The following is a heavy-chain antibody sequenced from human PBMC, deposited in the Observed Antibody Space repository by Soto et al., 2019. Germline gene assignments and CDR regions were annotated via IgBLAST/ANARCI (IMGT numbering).Heavy chain of an antibody. J-gene: IGHJ5*01. CDR2: IRPGGDST. CDR3: TTHEEGAPWAGGFDS. V-gene: IGHV3-23*01. D-gene: IGHD1-26*01. Sequence: EGSLRLSCAASGFRFRTLSMSWVRQAPGKGLEWVASIRPGGDSTYYADSVKGRFAVSRDNSNVTLYLQMDSLRVEDTAIYYCTTHEEGAPWAGGFDSWGQGTLVTVSS. CDR1: GFRFRTLS.